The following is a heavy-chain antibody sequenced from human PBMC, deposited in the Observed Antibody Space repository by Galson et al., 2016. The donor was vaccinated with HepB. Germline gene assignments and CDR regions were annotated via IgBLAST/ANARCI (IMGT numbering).Heavy chain of an antibody. CDR1: GFTFSTYV. D-gene: IGHD5-18*01. CDR2: ISGSGEST. J-gene: IGHJ4*02. V-gene: IGHV3-23*01. Sequence: SLRLSCAASGFTFSTYVMSWVRQAPGKGLEWVSGISGSGESTYYADSVKGRLTISRDNSKNTLYLQMNILRADDTAVYYCAKDSRRYTAMLLGIGYWGQGTLVTVSS. CDR3: AKDSRRYTAMLLGIGY.